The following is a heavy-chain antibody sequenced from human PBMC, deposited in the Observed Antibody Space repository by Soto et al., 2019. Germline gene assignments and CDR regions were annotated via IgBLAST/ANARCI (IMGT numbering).Heavy chain of an antibody. J-gene: IGHJ6*02. Sequence: WGSLRLSCAASGFTFSSYWMSWVRQAPGKGLEWVPNIKQDGSEKYYVDSVKGRFTISRDNAKNSLYLQMNSLRAEDTAVYYCARDPSIVLVPAATYYYYYYGMDVWGQGTTVTVSS. V-gene: IGHV3-7*01. CDR3: ARDPSIVLVPAATYYYYYYGMDV. D-gene: IGHD2-2*01. CDR1: GFTFSSYW. CDR2: IKQDGSEK.